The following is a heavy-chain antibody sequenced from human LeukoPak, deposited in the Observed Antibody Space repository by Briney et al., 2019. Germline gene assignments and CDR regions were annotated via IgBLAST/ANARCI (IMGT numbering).Heavy chain of an antibody. D-gene: IGHD3-22*01. J-gene: IGHJ4*02. CDR1: GFTFSSYA. Sequence: PGGSLRLSCAASGFTFSSYAMSWVRQAPGEGLEWVSAISGSGGSTYYADSVKGRFTISRDNSKNTLYLQMNSLRAEDTAVYYCAKGGSGYLLIDYWGQGTLVTVSS. CDR2: ISGSGGST. CDR3: AKGGSGYLLIDY. V-gene: IGHV3-23*01.